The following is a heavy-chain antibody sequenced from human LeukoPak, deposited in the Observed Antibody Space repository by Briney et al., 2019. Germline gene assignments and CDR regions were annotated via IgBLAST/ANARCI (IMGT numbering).Heavy chain of an antibody. V-gene: IGHV1-18*01. J-gene: IGHJ4*02. D-gene: IGHD1-26*01. CDR2: ISVYNGNT. CDR3: ARSEVGALVDY. CDR1: GYTSTSYD. Sequence: GASVKVSCKASGYTSTSYDITWVRQAPGQGLEWMGWISVYNGNTKYAQKVEGRVTMTTDTSTSTAYMELRSLRSDDTAVYYCARSEVGALVDYWGQGTLVTVSS.